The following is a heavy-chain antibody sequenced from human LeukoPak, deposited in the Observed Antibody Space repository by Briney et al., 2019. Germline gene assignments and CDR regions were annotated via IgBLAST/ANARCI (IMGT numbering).Heavy chain of an antibody. CDR2: IIPIFGTA. CDR1: GGTFSSYA. V-gene: IGHV1-69*06. CDR3: ARVKSSGWYGNWFDP. D-gene: IGHD6-19*01. Sequence: GASVKVSCKASGGTFSSYAISWVRQAPGQGLEWMGGIIPIFGTANYAQKFQGRVTITADKSTSTAYMELSSLRSEGTAVYYCARVKSSGWYGNWFDPWGQGTLVTVSS. J-gene: IGHJ5*02.